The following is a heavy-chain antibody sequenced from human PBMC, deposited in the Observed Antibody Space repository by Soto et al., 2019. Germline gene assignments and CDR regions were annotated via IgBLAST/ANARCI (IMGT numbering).Heavy chain of an antibody. Sequence: ASVKVSCKASGGTFSSYAISWVRQAPGQGLEWMGGIIPIFGTANYAQKFQGRVTITADESTSTAYMGLSSLRSEDTAVYYCARVDNWNYRRGLAGNFFRKNSGGSDYYYGMDVWGQGTTVTVSS. V-gene: IGHV1-69*13. J-gene: IGHJ6*02. CDR2: IIPIFGTA. CDR1: GGTFSSYA. CDR3: ARVDNWNYRRGLAGNFFRKNSGGSDYYYGMDV. D-gene: IGHD1-7*01.